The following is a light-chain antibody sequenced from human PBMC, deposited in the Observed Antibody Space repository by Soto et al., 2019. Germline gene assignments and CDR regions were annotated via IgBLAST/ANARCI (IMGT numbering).Light chain of an antibody. J-gene: IGKJ1*01. CDR3: QQYNTFWT. CDR1: QSIGQW. Sequence: DIQMTQSPSTLSASVGDRVTITCRASQSIGQWVAWFQQKPGKAPKLLIYDAYAFERGVPSRFSGSASGTEFTLTISYLQADDCATYFCQQYNTFWTFGQGTTVEI. V-gene: IGKV1-5*01. CDR2: DAY.